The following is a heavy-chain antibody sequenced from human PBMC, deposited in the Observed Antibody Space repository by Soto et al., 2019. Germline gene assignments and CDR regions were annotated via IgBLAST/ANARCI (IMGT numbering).Heavy chain of an antibody. CDR1: GYTFTSYG. Sequence: QVQLVQSGAEVKKPGASVKVSCKASGYTFTSYGISWVRQAPGQGLEWMGWISAYNGNTNYAQKLQGRVTMTTDTPTSTAYMGRRSLRSDDTAVYYCAYISSSSSFDSCGQGALVTVSS. J-gene: IGHJ4*02. D-gene: IGHD6-6*01. V-gene: IGHV1-18*01. CDR2: ISAYNGNT. CDR3: AYISSSSSFDS.